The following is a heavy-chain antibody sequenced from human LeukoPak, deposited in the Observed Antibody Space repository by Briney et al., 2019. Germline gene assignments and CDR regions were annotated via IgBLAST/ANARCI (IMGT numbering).Heavy chain of an antibody. V-gene: IGHV1-69*13. CDR1: GGTFISYA. Sequence: SVKVSCKASGGTFISYAISWVRQAPGQGLEWMGGIIPIFGTANYAQKFQGRVTITADESTSAAYMELSSLRSEDTAVYYCARSLGPRRYYFDYWGQGTLVTVSS. CDR2: IIPIFGTA. CDR3: ARSLGPRRYYFDY. J-gene: IGHJ4*02.